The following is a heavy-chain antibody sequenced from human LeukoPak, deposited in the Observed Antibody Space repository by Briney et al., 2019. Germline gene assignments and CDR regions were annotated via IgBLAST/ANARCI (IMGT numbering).Heavy chain of an antibody. CDR2: IYHSGST. V-gene: IGHV4-30-2*01. Sequence: PSETLSLTCAVSGGSISSGGYSWSWIRQPPGKGLEWIGYIYHSGSTYYNPSLKSRVTISVDRSKNQFSLKLSSVTAADTAVYYCARGDGSSGFLGGYWGQGTLVTVSS. CDR1: GGSISSGGYS. D-gene: IGHD3-22*01. CDR3: ARGDGSSGFLGGY. J-gene: IGHJ4*02.